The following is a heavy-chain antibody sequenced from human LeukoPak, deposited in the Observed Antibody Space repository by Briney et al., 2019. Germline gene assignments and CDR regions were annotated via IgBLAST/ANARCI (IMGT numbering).Heavy chain of an antibody. CDR1: GASLRSSSYF. CDR2: VYYDGST. D-gene: IGHD3-10*01. Sequence: PSETLSLTCSVSGASLRSSSYFWGWIRQPPGKGLEWIGSVYYDGSTYYNPSLRNRVTISIDKSQNHFSLRLTSVSAGDTAVYYCARQSGNIVGSGNYRREFDYWGRGALVIVSS. CDR3: ARQSGNIVGSGNYRREFDY. J-gene: IGHJ4*02. V-gene: IGHV4-39*01.